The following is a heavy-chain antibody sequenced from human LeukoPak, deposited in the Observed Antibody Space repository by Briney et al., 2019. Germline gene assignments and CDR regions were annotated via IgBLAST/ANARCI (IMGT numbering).Heavy chain of an antibody. V-gene: IGHV3-30*18. CDR2: ISYDGSNK. CDR1: GFTFSSYG. D-gene: IGHD3-10*01. CDR3: AKGAWFRGDNWFDP. J-gene: IGHJ5*02. Sequence: GGSLRLSCAASGFTFSSYGMHWVRQAPGKGLEWVAVISYDGSNKYYADSVKGRFTISRDNSKNTLYLQMNSLRAEDTAVYYCAKGAWFRGDNWFDPWGQGTLVTVSS.